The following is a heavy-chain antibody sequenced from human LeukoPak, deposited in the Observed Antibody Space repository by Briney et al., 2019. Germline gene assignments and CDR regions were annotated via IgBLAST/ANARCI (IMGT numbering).Heavy chain of an antibody. CDR2: IYYSGTT. D-gene: IGHD2-2*01. CDR3: ARYCRSTTCGHFYYGMDV. Sequence: TSETLSLTCTVSGGSISSYYWSWIRQPPGKGLEWIGYIYYSGTTNYNPSLKSRVTISVDTSKNLFSLEVSSVTAADSAVYYCARYCRSTTCGHFYYGMDVWGQGTTVTVSS. J-gene: IGHJ6*02. V-gene: IGHV4-59*01. CDR1: GGSISSYY.